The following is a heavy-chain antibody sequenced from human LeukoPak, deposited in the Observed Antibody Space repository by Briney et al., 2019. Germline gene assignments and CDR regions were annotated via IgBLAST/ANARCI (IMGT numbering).Heavy chain of an antibody. CDR1: GYTFNDFD. J-gene: IGHJ4*02. Sequence: AAVTVSCMPSGYTFNDFDIRWVRQAPGEGREWLGWISIYNRNTNSAQKFQCTLTMTTATSTCTAYMELSGLRSDDTAVYYCARESRLLWFGEFPIDYWGQGTLVTVSS. CDR3: ARESRLLWFGEFPIDY. CDR2: ISIYNRNT. D-gene: IGHD3-10*01. V-gene: IGHV1-18*01.